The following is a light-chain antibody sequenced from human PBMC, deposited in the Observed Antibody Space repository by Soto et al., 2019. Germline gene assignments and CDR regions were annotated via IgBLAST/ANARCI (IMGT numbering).Light chain of an antibody. CDR3: QLYVSSPSR. CDR2: GSS. J-gene: IGKJ1*01. CDR1: QSAYSTY. Sequence: IVLTQSPGTLSLSPGDTATLSCRASQSAYSTYLAWYQHKVGQAPRLLIYGSSTRATGIPDRFSGSRSGKDLPLTIMRLEPEDLAVYYCQLYVSSPSRFGQGPKVEVK. V-gene: IGKV3-20*01.